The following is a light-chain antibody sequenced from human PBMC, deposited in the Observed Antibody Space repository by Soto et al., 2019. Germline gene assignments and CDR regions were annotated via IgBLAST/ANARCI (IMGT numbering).Light chain of an antibody. Sequence: EIVLTQYTGTLSLSPGERSALSFRASQSVTRNFLAWYQQKPGQAPRLLIYGASTRATGIPARFSGSGSGTDFTLTISRLEPEDFAVYYCQQYGSSGTFGQGTKVDIK. CDR2: GAS. V-gene: IGKV3-20*01. J-gene: IGKJ1*01. CDR3: QQYGSSGT. CDR1: QSVTRNF.